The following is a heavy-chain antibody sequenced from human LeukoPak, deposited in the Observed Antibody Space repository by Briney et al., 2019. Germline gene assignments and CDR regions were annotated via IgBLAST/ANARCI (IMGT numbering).Heavy chain of an antibody. V-gene: IGHV3-7*01. CDR3: ARESFAARWD. CDR2: IKQDGSQK. D-gene: IGHD6-6*01. CDR1: GFTFSRYW. J-gene: IGHJ4*02. Sequence: GGSLRLSCAAPGFTFSRYWMSWVRQAPGKGLEWVANIKQDGSQKSYVDSVKGRFTISRDNANNLLYLQMNSLRAEDTAVYYCARESFAARWDWGQGTLVTVSS.